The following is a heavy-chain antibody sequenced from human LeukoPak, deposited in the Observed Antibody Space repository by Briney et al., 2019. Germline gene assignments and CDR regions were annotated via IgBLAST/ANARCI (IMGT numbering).Heavy chain of an antibody. J-gene: IGHJ3*02. Sequence: WETLSLTCAVYGGSFSGYYWSWIRQPSGKGLEWIGEINHSGSTNYNPSLKSRVTISVDTSKNQFSLKLSSVTAADTAVYYCARRWLQFWRAFDIWGQGTMVTVSS. CDR2: INHSGST. CDR1: GGSFSGYY. CDR3: ARRWLQFWRAFDI. D-gene: IGHD5-24*01. V-gene: IGHV4-34*01.